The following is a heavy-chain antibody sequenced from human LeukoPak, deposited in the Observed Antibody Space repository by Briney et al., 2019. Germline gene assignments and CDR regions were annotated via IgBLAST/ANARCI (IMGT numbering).Heavy chain of an antibody. CDR1: GFTFSSYE. CDR3: AELGITMIGGV. D-gene: IGHD3-10*02. V-gene: IGHV3-48*03. J-gene: IGHJ6*03. CDR2: ISSSGSTI. Sequence: GGSLRLSCAASGFTFSSYEMNWVRQAPGKGLEWVSYISSSGSTIYYADSVKGRFAISRDNAKNSLYLQMNSLRAEDTAVYYCAELGITMIGGVWGKGTTVTIS.